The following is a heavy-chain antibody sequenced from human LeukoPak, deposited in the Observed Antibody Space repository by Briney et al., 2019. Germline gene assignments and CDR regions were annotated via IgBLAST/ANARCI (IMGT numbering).Heavy chain of an antibody. D-gene: IGHD6-19*01. CDR1: GYTFTGYY. J-gene: IGHJ1*01. CDR3: VRVAVTGIAYFQY. CDR2: INGNSGDT. V-gene: IGHV1-2*02. Sequence: RGASVKVSCKASGYTFTGYYLHWMRQAPGQGLERMGWINGNSGDTNYAQKFQGRVTMTRDTSISTAYMDLIRLTSDDTAVYYCVRVAVTGIAYFQYWGQGTLVTVPS.